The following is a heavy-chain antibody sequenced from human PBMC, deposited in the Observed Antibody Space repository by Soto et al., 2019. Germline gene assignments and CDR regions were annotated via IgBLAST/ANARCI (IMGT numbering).Heavy chain of an antibody. CDR2: MYYSGTT. CDR1: GGSIRSTTYY. V-gene: IGHV4-39*01. CDR3: ARHFWVSTDWFDP. D-gene: IGHD3-16*01. Sequence: LQLQESGPGLVKPSETLSLTCTVSGGSIRSTTYYWGWIRQPPGKGLEWIGSMYYSGTTYYNPSLKSRVTISVETSKNQFSLKLSSVTAADTDVFYCARHFWVSTDWFDPWGQGTLVTVSS. J-gene: IGHJ5*02.